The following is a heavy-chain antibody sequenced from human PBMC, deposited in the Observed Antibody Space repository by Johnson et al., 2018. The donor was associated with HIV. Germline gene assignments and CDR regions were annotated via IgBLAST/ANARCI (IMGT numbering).Heavy chain of an antibody. CDR2: INWHGGST. CDR1: GFTFDDYG. D-gene: IGHD3-10*01. J-gene: IGHJ3*02. Sequence: EQLVESGGGVVRPGGSLRLSCAASGFTFDDYGMSWVRQAPGKGLEWVSGINWHGGSTGYADSVTGRFTISRDNAKNSLYLQMNSLRAEDTALYYCARDRITMVRGVTEDAFDIWGQGTMVTVSS. V-gene: IGHV3-20*04. CDR3: ARDRITMVRGVTEDAFDI.